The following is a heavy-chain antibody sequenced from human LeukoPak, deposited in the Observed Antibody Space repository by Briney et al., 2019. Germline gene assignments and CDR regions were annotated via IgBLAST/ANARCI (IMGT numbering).Heavy chain of an antibody. Sequence: SETLSLTCTVSGASISSYYWSWIRQPPGKGLEWIGYIYYSGSTNYNPSLKSRVTISVDTSKNQFSLKLSSVTAADTAVYYCARGYSYVWDFDYWGQGTLVTVSS. CDR2: IYYSGST. J-gene: IGHJ4*02. D-gene: IGHD5-18*01. CDR1: GASISSYY. V-gene: IGHV4-59*12. CDR3: ARGYSYVWDFDY.